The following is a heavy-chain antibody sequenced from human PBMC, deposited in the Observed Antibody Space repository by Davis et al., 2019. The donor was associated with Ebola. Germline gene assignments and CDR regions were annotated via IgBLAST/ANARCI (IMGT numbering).Heavy chain of an antibody. CDR3: TRGSVRFLEWLSQNAFDI. D-gene: IGHD3-3*01. Sequence: GESLKISCAASEFTFTTYVMHWVRQAPGKGLEWVAVISYDGDNSYYADSVKGRFTISRENSKNTLYLQMNSLRTEDTAVYYCTRGSVRFLEWLSQNAFDIWGQGTMVTVSS. CDR1: EFTFTTYV. CDR2: ISYDGDNS. J-gene: IGHJ3*02. V-gene: IGHV3-30-3*01.